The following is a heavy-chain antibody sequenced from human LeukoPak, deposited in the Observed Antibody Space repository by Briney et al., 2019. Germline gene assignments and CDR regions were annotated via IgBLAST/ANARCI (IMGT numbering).Heavy chain of an antibody. V-gene: IGHV3-30*03. CDR1: GFTFSSYG. CDR2: ISYDGSNK. J-gene: IGHJ4*02. Sequence: GGSLRLSCAASGFTFSSYGMHWVRQAPGKGLEWVAVISYDGSNKYYADSVKGRCTISRDNPKNTLYLQMNSLRAEDTAVYYCAGRAHNTVIWGQGTLVTVSS. D-gene: IGHD4-17*01. CDR3: AGRAHNTVI.